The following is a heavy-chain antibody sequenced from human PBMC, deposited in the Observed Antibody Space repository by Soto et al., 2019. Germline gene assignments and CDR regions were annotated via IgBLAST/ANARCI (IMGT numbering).Heavy chain of an antibody. J-gene: IGHJ3*02. Sequence: ASVKVSCKASGYTFTSYYMHWVRQAPGQGLEWMGIINPSGGSTSYAQKFQGRVTMTRDTSTSTVYMELSSLRSEDTAVYYCGSFAGSGGAFDIWGQGTMVTVSS. D-gene: IGHD2-15*01. CDR3: GSFAGSGGAFDI. V-gene: IGHV1-46*03. CDR1: GYTFTSYY. CDR2: INPSGGST.